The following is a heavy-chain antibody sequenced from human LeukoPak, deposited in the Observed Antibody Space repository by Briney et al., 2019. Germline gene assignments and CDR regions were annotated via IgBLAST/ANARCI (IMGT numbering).Heavy chain of an antibody. Sequence: ASVKVSCKASGYTFTVYYMHWVRQAPGQGLEWMGRINPNSGGTNYAQRLQGRVTMTRDTSISTAYMELSRLTSDDTAIYYCASRSLGVFDSWGQGTLVTVSS. CDR3: ASRSLGVFDS. J-gene: IGHJ4*02. CDR2: INPNSGGT. V-gene: IGHV1-2*06. D-gene: IGHD3-16*01. CDR1: GYTFTVYY.